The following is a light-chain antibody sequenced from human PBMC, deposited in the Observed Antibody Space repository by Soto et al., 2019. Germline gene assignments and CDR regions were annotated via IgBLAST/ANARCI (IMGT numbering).Light chain of an antibody. J-gene: IGLJ3*02. CDR1: SSDVGGYNY. CDR3: SSYAGSNNLGV. Sequence: QSALTQPPSASGSPGQSVTISCTGTSSDVGGYNYVSWYQQHPGKAPKLMIYEVSQRPSGVPYRFSGSKSGNTASLTVSGLQAEDEADYYCSSYAGSNNLGVFGGGTKLTVL. CDR2: EVS. V-gene: IGLV2-8*01.